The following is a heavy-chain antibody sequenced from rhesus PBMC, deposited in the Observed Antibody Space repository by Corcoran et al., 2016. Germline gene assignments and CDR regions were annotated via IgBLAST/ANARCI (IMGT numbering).Heavy chain of an antibody. Sequence: QVQLQESGPGLVKPSETLSLTCAVSGGSISDDYYWSWIRQPPGKGLEWIGYIYGSGGGTNYNSSLKNRVTISIDTSKNQVSLKLSSVTAADTAVYYWARVGGGVWPVDYWGQGVLVTVSA. CDR3: ARVGGGVWPVDY. D-gene: IGHD2-39*02. V-gene: IGHV4-106*01. CDR1: GGSISDDYY. J-gene: IGHJ4*01. CDR2: IYGSGGGT.